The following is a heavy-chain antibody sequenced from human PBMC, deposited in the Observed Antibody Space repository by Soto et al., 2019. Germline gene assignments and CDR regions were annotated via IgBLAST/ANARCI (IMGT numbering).Heavy chain of an antibody. V-gene: IGHV3-30*03. J-gene: IGHJ1*01. Sequence: GGSLRLSCSVSGFTFRNYDMHWVRQAPGKGLEWVAVISYDGSSKYYADSVKGRFTISRDNSKNTLYLQMNSLRAEDTAVYYCARDRIAVAGNPEYFQHWGQGTLVTVSS. CDR1: GFTFRNYD. CDR3: ARDRIAVAGNPEYFQH. D-gene: IGHD6-19*01. CDR2: ISYDGSSK.